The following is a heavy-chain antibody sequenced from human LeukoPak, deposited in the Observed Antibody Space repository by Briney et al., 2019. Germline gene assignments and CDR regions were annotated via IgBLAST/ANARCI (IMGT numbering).Heavy chain of an antibody. J-gene: IGHJ4*02. D-gene: IGHD3-10*01. CDR3: AKKEDYYGSGSPGY. CDR2: ISGSGGST. V-gene: IGHV3-23*01. Sequence: TGGSLRLSCAASGFTFSSYGMSWVRQAPGKGLEWVSAISGSGGSTYYADSVKGRFTISRDNSKNTLYLQMNSLRAEDTAVYYCAKKEDYYGSGSPGYWGQGTLVTVSS. CDR1: GFTFSSYG.